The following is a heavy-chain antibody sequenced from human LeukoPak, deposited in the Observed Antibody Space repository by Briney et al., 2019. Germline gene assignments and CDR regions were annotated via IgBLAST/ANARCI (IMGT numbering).Heavy chain of an antibody. V-gene: IGHV3-20*04. Sequence: RPGGSLRLSCVASGFTFDDYGMNWVRQAPGKGLEWVSGINWNGGSTGYADSVKGRFTISRDNAKNSLYLQMNSLRAEDTALYYCARGDGSGSSDAFDIWGQGTMVTVSS. D-gene: IGHD3-10*01. CDR1: GFTFDDYG. CDR2: INWNGGST. J-gene: IGHJ3*02. CDR3: ARGDGSGSSDAFDI.